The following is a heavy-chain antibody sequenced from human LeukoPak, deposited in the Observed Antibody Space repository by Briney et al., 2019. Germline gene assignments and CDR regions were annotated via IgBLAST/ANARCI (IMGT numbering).Heavy chain of an antibody. CDR1: GFTFSDAW. CDR2: IKSRTDGGTT. CDR3: TTSGSYGDLIPY. Sequence: GGSLRLSCAASGFTFSDAWMTWVRQAPGKGLEWVGRIKSRTDGGTTDYAAPVKGRFTISRDDSKNTLYLQMNSLKTEDTAVYYCTTSGSYGDLIPYWGQGTLVTVSS. V-gene: IGHV3-15*01. J-gene: IGHJ4*02. D-gene: IGHD4-17*01.